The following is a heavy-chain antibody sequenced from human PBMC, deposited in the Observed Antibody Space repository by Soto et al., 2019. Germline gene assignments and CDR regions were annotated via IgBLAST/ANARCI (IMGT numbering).Heavy chain of an antibody. V-gene: IGHV4-30-2*01. Sequence: PSETLSLTCAVSGGSISSGGYSWSWIRQPPGKGLEWIGYIYHSGSTYYNPSLKSRVTISVDRSKNQFSLKLSSVTAADTAVYYCARARSNIVVEGGFDYWGQGTLVTVSS. D-gene: IGHD2-15*01. CDR2: IYHSGST. CDR1: GGSISSGGYS. CDR3: ARARSNIVVEGGFDY. J-gene: IGHJ4*02.